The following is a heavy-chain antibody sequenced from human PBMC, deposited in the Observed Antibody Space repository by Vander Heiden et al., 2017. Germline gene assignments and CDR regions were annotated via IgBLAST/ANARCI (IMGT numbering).Heavy chain of an antibody. V-gene: IGHV3-30*03. D-gene: IGHD2-21*02. J-gene: IGHJ4*02. CDR3: ATLAGYCGGDCYSKFDY. Sequence: QVRLVESGAGVVQPGRSLRLSCSASGFPFSTYAMHWVRQAPGRGLEWVAMISNDGSIKFYADSVNGRFTISRDNSKNALSLQMNTLRPEDTALYYCATLAGYCGGDCYSKFDYWGQGTLVAVAS. CDR2: ISNDGSIK. CDR1: GFPFSTYA.